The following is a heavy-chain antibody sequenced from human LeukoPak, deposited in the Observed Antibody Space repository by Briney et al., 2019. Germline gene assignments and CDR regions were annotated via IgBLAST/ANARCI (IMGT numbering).Heavy chain of an antibody. CDR2: LYTSGST. V-gene: IGHV4-4*07. CDR3: ARGLTRSGSYYAHSHRPDFDY. Sequence: SETLSLTCTVSGGSISSYYGSWLRQPGGRGLEGIGRLYTSGSTNYNPSLKSRVTMSVDTSTNQFSLKLSSVTAANTAVYYCARGLTRSGSYYAHSHRPDFDYWGQGTLVTVSS. D-gene: IGHD3-10*01. J-gene: IGHJ4*02. CDR1: GGSISSYY.